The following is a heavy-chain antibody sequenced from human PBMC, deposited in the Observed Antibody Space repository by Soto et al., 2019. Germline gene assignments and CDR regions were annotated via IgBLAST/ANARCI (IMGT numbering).Heavy chain of an antibody. Sequence: GGSLRLSCAASGFTFSSYAMSWVRQAPWTGLEWVSAISGSGGSTYYADSVKGRFTISRDNSKNTLYLQMNSLRAEDTAVYYCAKDSCSSTSCPGLDYYYGMDVWGQGTTVTVSS. V-gene: IGHV3-23*01. CDR2: ISGSGGST. J-gene: IGHJ6*02. CDR3: AKDSCSSTSCPGLDYYYGMDV. CDR1: GFTFSSYA. D-gene: IGHD2-2*01.